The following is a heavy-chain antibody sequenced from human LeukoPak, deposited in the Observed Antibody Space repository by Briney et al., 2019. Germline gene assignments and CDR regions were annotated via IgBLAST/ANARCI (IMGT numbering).Heavy chain of an antibody. CDR1: GLTFSRYS. D-gene: IGHD3-10*01. J-gene: IGHJ4*02. V-gene: IGHV3-48*01. CDR2: ISSSGSTI. Sequence: GGSLRLSCAASGLTFSRYSMLWVRQAPGKGLQWVSYISSSGSTIYYADPVQGRFTISRDNARNALFLRMSNLGVDDTAVYYCARGSFHYYPFFWGQGTLVTVSS. CDR3: ARGSFHYYPFF.